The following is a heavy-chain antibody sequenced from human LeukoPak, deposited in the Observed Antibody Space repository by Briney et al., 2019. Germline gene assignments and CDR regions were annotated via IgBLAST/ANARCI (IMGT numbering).Heavy chain of an antibody. J-gene: IGHJ4*02. CDR1: GFTFSSYS. D-gene: IGHD4-17*01. V-gene: IGHV3-21*01. Sequence: GGSLRLSCAASGFTFSSYSMNWVRQAPGKGLEWVSSISSSSSYIYCADSVKGRFTISRDNAKNSLYLQMNSLRAEDTAVYYCARDSDYGDTLGPFDYWGQGTLVTVSS. CDR2: ISSSSSYI. CDR3: ARDSDYGDTLGPFDY.